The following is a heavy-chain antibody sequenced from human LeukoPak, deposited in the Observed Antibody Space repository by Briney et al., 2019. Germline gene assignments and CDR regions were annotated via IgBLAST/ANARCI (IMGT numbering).Heavy chain of an antibody. V-gene: IGHV3-30-3*01. Sequence: GGSLRLSCAASGVTFSSYAMHWVRQAPGKGLEGGAVISYDGSNKYYADSVKGRFTISRDNSKNTLYLQMNSLRAEDTAVYYCAREEAVADYYYYYGMDAWGQGTTVTVSS. CDR1: GVTFSSYA. CDR3: AREEAVADYYYYYGMDA. D-gene: IGHD6-19*01. J-gene: IGHJ6*02. CDR2: ISYDGSNK.